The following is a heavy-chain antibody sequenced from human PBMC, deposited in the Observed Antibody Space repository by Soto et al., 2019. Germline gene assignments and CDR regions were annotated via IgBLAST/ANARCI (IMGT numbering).Heavy chain of an antibody. CDR1: GFTFRSYA. V-gene: IGHV3-30-3*01. CDR2: ISYDGSNK. J-gene: IGHJ6*02. Sequence: GGSVRLSCAASGFTFRSYAMHWVRQALGKGLECVAVISYDGSNKFYRDSVKGRFTISRDNSKNTLYLQINSLRYEDTAVYCCARGDREDIVVLLGARPGENAADVWGQGTTGSVSS. D-gene: IGHD2-15*01. CDR3: ARGDREDIVVLLGARPGENAADV.